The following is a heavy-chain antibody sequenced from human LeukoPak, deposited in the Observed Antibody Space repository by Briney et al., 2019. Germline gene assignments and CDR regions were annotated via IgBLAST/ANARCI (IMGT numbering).Heavy chain of an antibody. Sequence: PGGSLRLSCAASGFTFSSYSMNWVRQAPGKGLEWVSSISSSSSYIYYADSVKGRFTISRDNAKNSLYLQMNSLRAEDTAVYYCARALSSGWSYYFDYWGQGTLVTVSS. J-gene: IGHJ4*02. D-gene: IGHD6-19*01. CDR3: ARALSSGWSYYFDY. CDR2: ISSSSSYI. V-gene: IGHV3-21*01. CDR1: GFTFSSYS.